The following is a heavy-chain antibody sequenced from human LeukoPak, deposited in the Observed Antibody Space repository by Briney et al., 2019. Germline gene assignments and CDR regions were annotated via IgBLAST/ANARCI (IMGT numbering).Heavy chain of an antibody. CDR1: GFTFSDHY. J-gene: IGHJ4*02. D-gene: IGHD3-22*01. V-gene: IGHV3-11*01. Sequence: GGSLRLSCAASGFTFSDHYMSWIRQAPGKGLEWVSYISSSGSTIYYADSVKGRFTISRDNAKNSLYLQMNSLRAEDTAVYYCARESRVDSSGFYYFDYWGQGTLVTVSS. CDR2: ISSSGSTI. CDR3: ARESRVDSSGFYYFDY.